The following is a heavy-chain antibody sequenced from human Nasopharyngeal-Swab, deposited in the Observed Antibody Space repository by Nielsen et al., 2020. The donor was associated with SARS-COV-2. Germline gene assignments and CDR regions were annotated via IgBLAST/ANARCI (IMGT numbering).Heavy chain of an antibody. Sequence: ASVKVSCKASGGTFSSYAISWVRQAPGQGLEWMGIINPSGGSTSYAKKFQGRVTMTRDTSTSTVYMELSSLRSEDTAVYYCARDRITIFGVVIISGGMDVWGKGTTVTVSS. CDR3: ARDRITIFGVVIISGGMDV. D-gene: IGHD3-3*01. CDR1: GGTFSSYA. J-gene: IGHJ6*03. CDR2: INPSGGST. V-gene: IGHV1-46*01.